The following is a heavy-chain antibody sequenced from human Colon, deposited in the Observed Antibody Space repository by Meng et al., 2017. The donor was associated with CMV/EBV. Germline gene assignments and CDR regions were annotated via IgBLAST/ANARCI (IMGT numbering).Heavy chain of an antibody. Sequence: GGSLRLSCVGSGFSVADTWMNWVRQAPGKGLEWVGRIKREVDGETTDYAAPVKGRFTISRDDSRNTMYLQLNSLKTEDTAVYYCTTYGDFGDYRYWGRGTLVTVSS. CDR3: TTYGDFGDYRY. J-gene: IGHJ4*02. CDR2: IKREVDGETT. V-gene: IGHV3-15*01. D-gene: IGHD4-17*01. CDR1: GFSVADTW.